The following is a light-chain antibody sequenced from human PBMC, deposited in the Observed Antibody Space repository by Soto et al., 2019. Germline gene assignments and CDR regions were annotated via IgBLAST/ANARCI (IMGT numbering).Light chain of an antibody. Sequence: EIVLTQSPGTLSLSPGERATLSCRASQSVSSSYLVWHQQKPGQAPRLLIYAASRRATGIPDRFSGSGSGTDFTLTISRLEPEDFAMYYCQQCGGSPTFGQGTKVDIK. CDR2: AAS. V-gene: IGKV3-20*01. CDR1: QSVSSSY. J-gene: IGKJ1*01. CDR3: QQCGGSPT.